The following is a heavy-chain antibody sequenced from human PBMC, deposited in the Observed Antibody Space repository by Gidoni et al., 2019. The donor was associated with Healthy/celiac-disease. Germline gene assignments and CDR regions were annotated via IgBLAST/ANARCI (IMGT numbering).Heavy chain of an antibody. V-gene: IGHV3-33*01. CDR3: ARIVQDYYGYKEFDY. D-gene: IGHD3-10*01. CDR1: GFTFSSYG. CDR2: IWYDGSNK. Sequence: QVQLVESGGGVVQPGRSLRLSCAASGFTFSSYGMHWVRQAPGKGLEWVAVIWYDGSNKYYADSVKGRFTISRDNSKNTLYLQMNSLRAEDTAVYYCARIVQDYYGYKEFDYWGQGTLVTVSS. J-gene: IGHJ4*02.